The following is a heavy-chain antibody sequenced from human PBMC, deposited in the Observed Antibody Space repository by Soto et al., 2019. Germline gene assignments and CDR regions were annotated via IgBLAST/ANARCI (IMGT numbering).Heavy chain of an antibody. CDR2: IWYDGSNK. CDR3: ARDSLIYCSSTSCPIDY. Sequence: GESLKISCAASGFTFSSYGMHWVRQAPGKGLEWVAVIWYDGSNKYYADSVKGRFTISGDNSKNTLYLQMNSLRAEDTAVYYCARDSLIYCSSTSCPIDYWGQGTLVTVSS. J-gene: IGHJ4*02. CDR1: GFTFSSYG. D-gene: IGHD2-2*01. V-gene: IGHV3-33*01.